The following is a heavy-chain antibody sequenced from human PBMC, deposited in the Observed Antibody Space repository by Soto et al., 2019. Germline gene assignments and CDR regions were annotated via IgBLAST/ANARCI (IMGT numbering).Heavy chain of an antibody. CDR3: ARNALLTMTTVTTSLDY. V-gene: IGHV4-31*03. CDR1: GGSISSGGYY. Sequence: SETLSLTCTVSGGSISSGGYYWSWIRQHPGKGLEWIGYIYYSGSTYYNPSLKSRVTISVDTSKNQFSLKLSSVTAADTAVYYCARNALLTMTTVTTSLDYWGQGTLVTVSS. CDR2: IYYSGST. J-gene: IGHJ4*02. D-gene: IGHD4-17*01.